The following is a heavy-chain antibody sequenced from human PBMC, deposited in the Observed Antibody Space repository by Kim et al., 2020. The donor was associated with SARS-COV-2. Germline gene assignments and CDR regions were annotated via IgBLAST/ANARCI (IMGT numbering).Heavy chain of an antibody. CDR2: ILYDGSRK. Sequence: GGSLRLSCAASGFTFSSYAMHWVRQAPGKGLEWVAVILYDGSRKFYADSVKGRFTISRDNSKNTLYLQMNSLRVEDTTVYYCVREGGSSAAGGMDVWGQGTTVSVSS. J-gene: IGHJ6*02. CDR3: VREGGSSAAGGMDV. CDR1: GFTFSSYA. V-gene: IGHV3-30*04. D-gene: IGHD6-13*01.